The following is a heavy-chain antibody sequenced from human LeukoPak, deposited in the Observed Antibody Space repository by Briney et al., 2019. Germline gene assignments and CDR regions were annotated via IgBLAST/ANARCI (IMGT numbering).Heavy chain of an antibody. CDR2: ISGSGGST. V-gene: IGHV3-23*01. Sequence: GGSLRLSCAASGFTFSSYAMSWVRQAPGKGREWVSAISGSGGSTYYADSVKGRYTISRDNSKNTLYLQMNSLRAEDTAVYYCAKEEQLWLTGTALRWGQGTLVTVSS. CDR3: AKEEQLWLTGTALR. D-gene: IGHD5-18*01. J-gene: IGHJ4*02. CDR1: GFTFSSYA.